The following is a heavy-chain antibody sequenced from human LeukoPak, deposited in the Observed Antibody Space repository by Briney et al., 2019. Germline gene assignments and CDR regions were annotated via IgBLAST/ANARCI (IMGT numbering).Heavy chain of an antibody. J-gene: IGHJ3*02. CDR3: ARGSRGYCSGGSCYAFFPDAFDI. CDR2: INHSGST. CDR1: GGSFSGYY. V-gene: IGHV4-34*01. Sequence: PSETLSLTCAVYGGSFSGYYWSWIRQPPGKGLEWIGEINHSGSTNYNPSLKSRVTISVDTSKNQFSLKLSSVTAADTAVYYCARGSRGYCSGGSCYAFFPDAFDIWGQGTMVTVSS. D-gene: IGHD2-15*01.